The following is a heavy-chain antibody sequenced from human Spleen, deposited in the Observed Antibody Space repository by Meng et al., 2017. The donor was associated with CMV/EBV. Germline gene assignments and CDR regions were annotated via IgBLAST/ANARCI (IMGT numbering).Heavy chain of an antibody. CDR3: ARDGEAAGPI. D-gene: IGHD6-13*01. V-gene: IGHV3-33*01. CDR1: GFTFSNYG. Sequence: GGSLRLSCAASGFTFSNYGMHWVRQAPGKAPEWVAVIWYDGSNKDHADSVKGRFTISRDNSKNTLYLQMNSLRAEDTAVYYCARDGEAAGPIWGQGTMVTVSS. J-gene: IGHJ3*02. CDR2: IWYDGSNK.